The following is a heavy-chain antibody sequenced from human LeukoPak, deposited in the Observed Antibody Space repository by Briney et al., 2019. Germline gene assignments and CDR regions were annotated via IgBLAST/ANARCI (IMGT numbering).Heavy chain of an antibody. J-gene: IGHJ3*02. V-gene: IGHV4-4*07. CDR2: IYISGST. D-gene: IGHD4-17*01. CDR1: GGSISSYY. Sequence: SETLSLTCTVPGGSISSYYWSWIRQPAGKGLEWIGRIYISGSTNYNPSLKSRVTISVDTSKNQFSLKLSSVTAADTAVYYCARCRTDYGDYSCAFDIWGQGTMVTVSS. CDR3: ARCRTDYGDYSCAFDI.